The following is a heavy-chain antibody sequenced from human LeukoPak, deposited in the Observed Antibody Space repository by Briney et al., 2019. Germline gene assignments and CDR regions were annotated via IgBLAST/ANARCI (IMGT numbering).Heavy chain of an antibody. Sequence: GGSLRLSCAASGFTFDDYAMHWVRQAPGKGLEWVSLISWDGGSTYYADSVKGRFTISRDNSENSLYLQMNSLRAEDTALYYCAKDHSSGYYGPPGIWGQGTMVTVSS. J-gene: IGHJ3*02. CDR2: ISWDGGST. V-gene: IGHV3-43D*03. CDR3: AKDHSSGYYGPPGI. D-gene: IGHD3-22*01. CDR1: GFTFDDYA.